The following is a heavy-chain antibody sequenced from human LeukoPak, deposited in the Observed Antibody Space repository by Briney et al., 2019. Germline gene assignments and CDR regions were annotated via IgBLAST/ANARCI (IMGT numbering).Heavy chain of an antibody. J-gene: IGHJ4*02. CDR3: ARFQYYYDSSGYYLGNFDY. Sequence: KPSETLSLTCTVSGGSISSYYWSWIRQPPGKGLEWIGYIYYSGSTNYNPSLKSRATISVDTSKNHFSLKLSSVTAADAAVYYCARFQYYYDSSGYYLGNFDYWGQGTLVTVSS. CDR2: IYYSGST. V-gene: IGHV4-59*01. CDR1: GGSISSYY. D-gene: IGHD3-22*01.